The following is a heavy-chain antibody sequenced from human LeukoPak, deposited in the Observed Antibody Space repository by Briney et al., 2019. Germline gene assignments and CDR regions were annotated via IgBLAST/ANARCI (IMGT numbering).Heavy chain of an antibody. J-gene: IGHJ4*02. CDR3: ARDLYSSAWYENFDY. D-gene: IGHD6-19*01. Sequence: GGSLRLSCAASGFTFSSYSMNWVRQAPGKGLEWVSSISSSSSYIYYADSVKGRFTISRDNAKNSLYLQMNSLRAEDTAVYYCARDLYSSAWYENFDYWGQGTLVTVSS. CDR1: GFTFSSYS. V-gene: IGHV3-21*01. CDR2: ISSSSSYI.